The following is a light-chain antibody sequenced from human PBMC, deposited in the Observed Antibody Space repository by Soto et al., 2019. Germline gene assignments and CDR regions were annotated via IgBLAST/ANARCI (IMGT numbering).Light chain of an antibody. CDR2: DVS. CDR3: SSYTSSSTRV. V-gene: IGLV2-14*03. Sequence: QSALTQPASVSGSPGQSITISCTGTSSDVGGYNYVSWYQQHPGKAPKLILYDVSNRPSGVSNRFSGSKSGNTASLTISGLQAEDEADYYCSSYTSSSTRVFGIGTKLTVL. CDR1: SSDVGGYNY. J-gene: IGLJ1*01.